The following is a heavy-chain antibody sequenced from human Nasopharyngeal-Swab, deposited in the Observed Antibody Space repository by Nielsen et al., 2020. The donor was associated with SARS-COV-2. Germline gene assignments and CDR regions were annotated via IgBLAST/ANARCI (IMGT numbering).Heavy chain of an antibody. J-gene: IGHJ4*02. CDR1: GFGLSDFY. D-gene: IGHD5-18*01. CDR3: TRDFDAATGY. V-gene: IGHV3-11*04. CDR2: IDPSGENK. Sequence: GESLKISCAASGFGLSDFYISWIRKAPGKGLEWIAYIDPSGENKYYAGSVKGRFTISRDNAKSTLYLQINSLRADDTAVYYCTRDFDAATGYWGQGTLVTVSS.